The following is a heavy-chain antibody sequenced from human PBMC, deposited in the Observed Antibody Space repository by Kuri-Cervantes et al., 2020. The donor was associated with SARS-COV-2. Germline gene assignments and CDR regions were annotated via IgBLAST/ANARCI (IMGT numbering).Heavy chain of an antibody. Sequence: SETLSLTCTVSGGSISSSSYYWGWIRQPPGKGLEWIGSMYYTGSTYYKRSLKSRLTISVDRSKNKFSLKLRSVTAADTAVYYCVRNPNYYDSSGQFDYWGQGTLVTVSS. V-gene: IGHV4-39*07. CDR2: MYYTGST. D-gene: IGHD3-22*01. CDR1: GGSISSSSYY. J-gene: IGHJ4*02. CDR3: VRNPNYYDSSGQFDY.